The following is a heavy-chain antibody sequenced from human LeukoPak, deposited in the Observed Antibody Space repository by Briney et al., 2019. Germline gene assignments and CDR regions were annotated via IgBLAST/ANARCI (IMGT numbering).Heavy chain of an antibody. Sequence: GRSLRLSCAASGFTFSSYAMHWARQAPGKGLEWVAVISYDGSNKYYADSVKGRFTISRDNSKNTLYLQMNSLRAEDTAVYYCARELGYCSSTSCYAGRRYYYYYGMDVWGQGTTVTVSS. CDR1: GFTFSSYA. CDR3: ARELGYCSSTSCYAGRRYYYYYGMDV. D-gene: IGHD2-2*01. J-gene: IGHJ6*02. CDR2: ISYDGSNK. V-gene: IGHV3-30*01.